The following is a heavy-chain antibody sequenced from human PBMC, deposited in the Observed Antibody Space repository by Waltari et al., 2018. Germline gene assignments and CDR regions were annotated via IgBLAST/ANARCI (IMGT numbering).Heavy chain of an antibody. CDR2: IRSKANSYAT. CDR3: TRHNGGATKDY. CDR1: GVTFSGPA. D-gene: IGHD1-26*01. V-gene: IGHV3-73*01. Sequence: EVPLVGSGGGLVQPGGSLEPPCAASGVTFSGPAMQWVPQASGKGLEWVGRIRSKANSYATAYAASVKGRFTISRDDSKNTAYLQMNSLKTEDTAVYYCTRHNGGATKDYWGQGTLVTVSS. J-gene: IGHJ4*02.